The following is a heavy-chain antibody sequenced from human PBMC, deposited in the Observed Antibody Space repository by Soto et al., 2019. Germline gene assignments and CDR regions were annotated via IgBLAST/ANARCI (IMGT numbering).Heavy chain of an antibody. CDR2: INHSGST. V-gene: IGHV4-34*01. CDR1: GGSFSGYY. Sequence: PSETLSLTCAVYGGSFSGYYWSWIRQPPGKGLEWIGEINHSGSTNYNPSLKSRVTISVDTSKNQFSLKLSSVTAADTAVYYCARGFRGLLWAYYFDYWGQGTLVTVSS. D-gene: IGHD3-10*01. CDR3: ARGFRGLLWAYYFDY. J-gene: IGHJ4*02.